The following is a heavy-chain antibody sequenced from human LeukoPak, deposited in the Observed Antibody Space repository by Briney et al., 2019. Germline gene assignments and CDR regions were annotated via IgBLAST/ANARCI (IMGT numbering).Heavy chain of an antibody. J-gene: IGHJ3*02. Sequence: VASVKVSCKASGYTFTSYDINWVRQATGQGLEWMGWMNPNSGNTGYAQKFQGRVTMTRNTSISTAYMELSSLRSEDTAVYYCARGLRLKYCSGGSCYSAPDAFDIWGQGTMVTVSS. V-gene: IGHV1-8*01. CDR3: ARGLRLKYCSGGSCYSAPDAFDI. CDR2: MNPNSGNT. D-gene: IGHD2-15*01. CDR1: GYTFTSYD.